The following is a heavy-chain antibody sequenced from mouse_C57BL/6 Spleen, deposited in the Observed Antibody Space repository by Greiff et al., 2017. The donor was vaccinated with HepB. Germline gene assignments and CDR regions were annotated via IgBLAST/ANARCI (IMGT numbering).Heavy chain of an antibody. CDR3: GRPGHYGNYLDY. D-gene: IGHD2-1*01. J-gene: IGHJ2*01. V-gene: IGHV5-6*01. Sequence: DVQLVESGGDLVKPGGSLKLSCAASGFTFSSYGMSWVRQTPDKRREWVATISSGGSDTYYPDRVKGRFTISRDNAKNTVHLQISSLKSEDTAMYYCGRPGHYGNYLDYWGQGTTLTVSS. CDR2: ISSGGSDT. CDR1: GFTFSSYG.